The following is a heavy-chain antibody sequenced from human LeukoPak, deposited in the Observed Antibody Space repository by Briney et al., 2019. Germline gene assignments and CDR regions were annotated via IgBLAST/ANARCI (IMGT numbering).Heavy chain of an antibody. J-gene: IGHJ4*02. V-gene: IGHV1-18*01. D-gene: IGHD6-19*01. Sequence: VASVKVSCKASGYTFTSYGIRWMPQAPGQGLEWMGWISAYNGNTNYAQKHQASVTKSTVTAYSTAYMKLRSLRSDDPAVYYCERQSPQSRIAVASNFDYWGQRTLVTVSS. CDR2: ISAYNGNT. CDR1: GYTFTSYG. CDR3: ERQSPQSRIAVASNFDY.